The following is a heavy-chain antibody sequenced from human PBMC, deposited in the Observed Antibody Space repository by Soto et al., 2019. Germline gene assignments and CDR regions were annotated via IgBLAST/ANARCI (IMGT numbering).Heavy chain of an antibody. CDR2: VFGNGAGTP. J-gene: IGHJ4*02. D-gene: IGHD2-15*01. Sequence: PSETLSLTCSFSGGSFTGDYWSWIRQPAGKGLQWIGRVFGNGAGTPIYNSLLKSRARMSADPSKRQFSLTLTSVTAADTAVYYCARDLPPYGGRRSPPTGAFEDWGQGIMVTVSS. CDR3: ARDLPPYGGRRSPPTGAFED. V-gene: IGHV4-4*07. CDR1: GGSFTGDY.